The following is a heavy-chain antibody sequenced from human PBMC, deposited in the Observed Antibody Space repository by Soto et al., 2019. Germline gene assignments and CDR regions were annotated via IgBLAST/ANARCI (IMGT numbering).Heavy chain of an antibody. Sequence: GGSLRLSCAASGFTFSSYSMNWVRQAPGKGLEWVSSISSSSSYIYYADSVKGRFTISRDNAKNSLYLQMNSLRAEDTAVYYCAKSKYYYDSSGLLEAFDIWGQGTMVTVSS. CDR2: ISSSSSYI. V-gene: IGHV3-21*01. CDR1: GFTFSSYS. CDR3: AKSKYYYDSSGLLEAFDI. J-gene: IGHJ3*02. D-gene: IGHD3-22*01.